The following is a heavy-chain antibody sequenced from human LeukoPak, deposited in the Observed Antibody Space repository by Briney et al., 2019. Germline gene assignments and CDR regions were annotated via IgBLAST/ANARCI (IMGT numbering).Heavy chain of an antibody. J-gene: IGHJ4*02. Sequence: GGSLRLSCAASGFTVSSNYMSWVRQAPGKGLEWVSVIYSGGSTYYADSVKGRFTISRDNSKNTLYLQMNSLRAEDTAVYCCARGPEVVIDDYWGQGTLVTVSS. CDR3: ARGPEVVIDDY. V-gene: IGHV3-66*01. CDR2: IYSGGST. D-gene: IGHD3-22*01. CDR1: GFTVSSNY.